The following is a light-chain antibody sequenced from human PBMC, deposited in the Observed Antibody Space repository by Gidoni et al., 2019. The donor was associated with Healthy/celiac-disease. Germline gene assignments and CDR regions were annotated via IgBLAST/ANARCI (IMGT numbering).Light chain of an antibody. CDR1: QSLLHSNGYNY. J-gene: IGKJ4*01. Sequence: DIVMTQSPLSLPVTPGEPASISCRSSQSLLHSNGYNYLDWYLQKPGQSPQLLIYLGSNRASGAPDRFSGSGSGTDFTLIISRVEAEDVGVYYCMQALQTPLLTFGGGTKVEIK. CDR2: LGS. V-gene: IGKV2-28*01. CDR3: MQALQTPLLT.